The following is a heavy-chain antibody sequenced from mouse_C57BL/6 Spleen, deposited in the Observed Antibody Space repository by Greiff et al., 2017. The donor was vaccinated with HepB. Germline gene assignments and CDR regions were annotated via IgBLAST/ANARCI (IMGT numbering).Heavy chain of an antibody. CDR1: GYAFSSSW. CDR3: ARPDGYYFDY. V-gene: IGHV1-82*01. J-gene: IGHJ2*01. D-gene: IGHD2-3*01. Sequence: VQLQQSGPELVKPGASVKISCKASGYAFSSSWMNWVKQRPGKGLEWIGRIYPGDGDTNYNGKFKGKATLTADKSSSTAYMQLSSLTSEDSAVYCCARPDGYYFDYWGQGTTLTVSS. CDR2: IYPGDGDT.